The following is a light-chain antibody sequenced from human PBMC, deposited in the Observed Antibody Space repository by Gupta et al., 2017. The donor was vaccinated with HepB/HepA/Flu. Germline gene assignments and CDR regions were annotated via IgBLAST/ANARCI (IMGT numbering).Light chain of an antibody. CDR3: NSRDSSGNHPWV. CDR1: SLRSYY. V-gene: IGLV3-19*01. CDR2: GKN. Sequence: SSELTQDPAVSVALGQTVRITCQGDSLRSYYASWYQQKPGQAPVLVIYGKNNRLSGIPDRFSGSSSGNTASLTITGAQAEDEADYYCNSRDSSGNHPWVFGGGTKLTVL. J-gene: IGLJ3*02.